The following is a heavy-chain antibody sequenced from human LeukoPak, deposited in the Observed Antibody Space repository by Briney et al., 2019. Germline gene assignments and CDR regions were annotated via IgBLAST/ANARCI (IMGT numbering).Heavy chain of an antibody. Sequence: EASVKVSCKASGFTFTSSAMQWVRQARGQRLEWIGWIVVGSGNTNYAQKFQERVTITRDMSTSTAYMELSSLRSEDTAVYYCAAATYYYDSSGYGFDIWGQGTMVTVSS. V-gene: IGHV1-58*02. J-gene: IGHJ3*02. CDR2: IVVGSGNT. CDR1: GFTFTSSA. CDR3: AAATYYYDSSGYGFDI. D-gene: IGHD3-22*01.